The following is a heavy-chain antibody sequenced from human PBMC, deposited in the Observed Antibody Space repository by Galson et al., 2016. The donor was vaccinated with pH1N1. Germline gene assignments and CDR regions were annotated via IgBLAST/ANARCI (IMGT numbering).Heavy chain of an antibody. V-gene: IGHV5-51*03. J-gene: IGHJ3*02. CDR1: GYRFTSYW. Sequence: QSGAEVKKPGESLKISCKASGYRFTSYWIAWVRQVPGKALEWVGIVNPGGSTTRYSPPFQGQVTISSDKSINTAYLQWISLKASDTATYYCARQYDFGDYRGDAFDIWGQGTMVIVSS. CDR2: VNPGGSTT. D-gene: IGHD4-17*01. CDR3: ARQYDFGDYRGDAFDI.